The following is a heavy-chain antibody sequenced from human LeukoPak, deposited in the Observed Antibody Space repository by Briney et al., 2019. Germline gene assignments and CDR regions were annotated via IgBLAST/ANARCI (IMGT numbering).Heavy chain of an antibody. D-gene: IGHD2-2*01. V-gene: IGHV3-21*01. J-gene: IGHJ4*02. CDR2: ISSSSSYI. CDR1: GFTFRSYS. CDR3: ARAGIGGSSTSCDY. Sequence: GGSLRLSCAASGFTFRSYSMNWVRQAPGKGLEWVSSISSSSSYIYYADSVKGRFTISRGNAKNSLYLQMNSLRAEDTAVYYCARAGIGGSSTSCDYWGQGTLVTVSS.